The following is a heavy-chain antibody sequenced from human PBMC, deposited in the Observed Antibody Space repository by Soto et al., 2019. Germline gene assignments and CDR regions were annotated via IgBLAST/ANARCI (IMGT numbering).Heavy chain of an antibody. CDR2: IIPIFGTA. CDR3: ARSTMVRGVGCYYCMDV. Sequence: QVQLVQSGAEVKKPGSSVKVSCKASGGTFSSYAISWVRQAPGPGLEWMGGIIPIFGTANYAQKFQGRVTITADKSTSTAYMDLSSLRSEDTAVYYCARSTMVRGVGCYYCMDVWGQGTTVTVSS. V-gene: IGHV1-69*06. D-gene: IGHD3-10*01. J-gene: IGHJ6*02. CDR1: GGTFSSYA.